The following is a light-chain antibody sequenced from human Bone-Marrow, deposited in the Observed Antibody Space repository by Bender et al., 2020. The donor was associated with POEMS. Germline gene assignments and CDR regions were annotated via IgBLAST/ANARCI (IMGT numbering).Light chain of an antibody. Sequence: QSVLTQPPSASGAPGQRVTISCSGSNSNIGSNTVSWYLQLPGTAPKLLIYSNNQRPSGVPDRFSGSKSGTSASLAITGLQSDDEAIYFCVAWDASLNGWVFGGGTKLTVL. CDR3: VAWDASLNGWV. V-gene: IGLV1-44*01. CDR1: NSNIGSNT. J-gene: IGLJ3*02. CDR2: SNN.